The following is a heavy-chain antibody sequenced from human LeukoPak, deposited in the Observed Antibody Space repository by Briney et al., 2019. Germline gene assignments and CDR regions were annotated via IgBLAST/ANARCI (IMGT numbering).Heavy chain of an antibody. Sequence: PGGSLRLSCAASGFTFDDYAMHWVRQAPGKGLEWVSGISWNSGSIGYADSVKGRSTISRDNAKNSLYLQMNSLRAEDTALYYCAKDIGSSWYWAFDIWGQGTMVTVSS. CDR1: GFTFDDYA. J-gene: IGHJ3*02. CDR3: AKDIGSSWYWAFDI. V-gene: IGHV3-9*01. D-gene: IGHD6-13*01. CDR2: ISWNSGSI.